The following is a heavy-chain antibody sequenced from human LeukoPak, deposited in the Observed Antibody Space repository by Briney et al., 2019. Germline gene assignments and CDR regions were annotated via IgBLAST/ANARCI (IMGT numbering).Heavy chain of an antibody. CDR2: ISGGSTYI. J-gene: IGHJ4*02. CDR3: AKRPDLDSGSYFDY. V-gene: IGHV3-21*06. Sequence: GGSLRLSCAASGFTFSHYTMNWIRQAPGKGLEWVASISGGSTYIFYSPSVGGRVYPGSRGGRRFTVSRDDAKNTLFLQMNSLRAEDTAVYYCAKRPDLDSGSYFDYWGQGTLVTVSS. CDR1: GFTFSHYT. D-gene: IGHD1-26*01.